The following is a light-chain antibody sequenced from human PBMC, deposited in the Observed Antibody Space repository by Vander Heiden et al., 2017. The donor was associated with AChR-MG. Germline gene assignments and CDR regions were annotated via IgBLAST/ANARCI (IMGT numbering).Light chain of an antibody. CDR3: CTYAGNDTWV. J-gene: IGLJ3*02. CDR1: SSDVGDYDY. CDR2: DVN. V-gene: IGLV2-11*01. Sequence: QSGLTQPHSVSGSPGQSVTISCTGASSDVGDYDYVPWYQQNPGRAPKLIIFDVNQRASGVPGRISGSRSGNTSSLTISGLQGDDEATYYCCTYAGNDTWVFGGGTKVTVL.